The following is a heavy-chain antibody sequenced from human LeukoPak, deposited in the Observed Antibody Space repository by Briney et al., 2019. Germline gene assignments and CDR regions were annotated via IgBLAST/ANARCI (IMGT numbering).Heavy chain of an antibody. CDR2: ISYDGSNK. CDR1: GFTVYNNY. Sequence: GGSLRLSCAASGFTVYNNYMTWVRQAPGKGLEWVAVISYDGSNKYYADSVKGRFTISRGNSKNTLYLQMNSLRAEDTAVYYCAKSGYSSGWYQKFDYWGQGTLVTVSS. CDR3: AKSGYSSGWYQKFDY. V-gene: IGHV3-30*18. J-gene: IGHJ4*02. D-gene: IGHD6-19*01.